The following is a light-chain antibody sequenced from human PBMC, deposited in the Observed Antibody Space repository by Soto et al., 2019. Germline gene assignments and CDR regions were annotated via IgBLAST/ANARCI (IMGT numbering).Light chain of an antibody. J-gene: IGKJ4*01. V-gene: IGKV3-11*01. CDR3: QQRSNWPPLT. Sequence: EIVLTQSPSTLSFSPLERATFSCRASQSVSSDLVWYQQKPGQAPRLLIYDASNRATGIPARFSGSGSGTDFTLTISSLEPEDFAVYYCQQRSNWPPLTFGGGTKVDIK. CDR2: DAS. CDR1: QSVSSD.